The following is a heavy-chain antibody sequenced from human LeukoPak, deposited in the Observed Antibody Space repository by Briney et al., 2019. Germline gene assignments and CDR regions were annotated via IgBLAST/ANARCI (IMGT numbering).Heavy chain of an antibody. CDR1: GGSINDYY. D-gene: IGHD4-11*01. Sequence: SETLSLTCTVSGGSINDYYWSWIRQPPGKGLEWIGYVDHTGSTKFNPSPNGRVSISRDTSNNFFSLRLRSVTAADTAVYFCARGRVSSSTWYSTYYYFFYMDFWGKGTTVTVSS. CDR2: VDHTGST. CDR3: ARGRVSSSTWYSTYYYFFYMDF. V-gene: IGHV4-59*01. J-gene: IGHJ6*03.